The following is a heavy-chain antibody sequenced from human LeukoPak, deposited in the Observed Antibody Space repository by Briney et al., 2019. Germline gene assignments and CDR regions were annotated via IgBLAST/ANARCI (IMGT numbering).Heavy chain of an antibody. CDR2: IYYSGST. CDR1: GGSISSTSHY. Sequence: PSDTLPLPCTVSGGSISSTSHYWVWIREPPGKGLEWIGIIYYSGSTYYNPSLKSRVTISVDTSKNQFSLKLTSVTAADTTVYYCARRGNGSYYSGDWFDPWGQGSLVTVSS. D-gene: IGHD1-26*01. CDR3: ARRGNGSYYSGDWFDP. V-gene: IGHV4-39*01. J-gene: IGHJ5*02.